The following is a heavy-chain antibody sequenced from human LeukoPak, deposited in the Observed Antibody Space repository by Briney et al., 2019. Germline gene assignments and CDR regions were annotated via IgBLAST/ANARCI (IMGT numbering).Heavy chain of an antibody. D-gene: IGHD3-9*01. J-gene: IGHJ5*02. V-gene: IGHV4-30-4*01. Sequence: SETLSLTCTVSGGSISSGDYYWSWIRQPPGKGLEWVGYIYYSGSTYYNPSLKSRVTISVDTSKNQFSLKLSSVTAADTAVYYCARDGRAYDILTGYYHNWFDPWGQGTLVTVSS. CDR1: GGSISSGDYY. CDR2: IYYSGST. CDR3: ARDGRAYDILTGYYHNWFDP.